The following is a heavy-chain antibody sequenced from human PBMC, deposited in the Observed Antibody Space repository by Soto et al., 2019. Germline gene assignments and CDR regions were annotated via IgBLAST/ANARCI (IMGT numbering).Heavy chain of an antibody. D-gene: IGHD5-12*01. Sequence: PGGSLRLSCAASGFTFSNAWMSWVRQAPGKGLEWVGRIKSKTDGGTTDYAAPVKGRFTISRDDSKNTLYLQMNSLKTEDTAVYYCTTETYSGYDNFDYWGQGTLLTVSS. J-gene: IGHJ4*02. CDR1: GFTFSNAW. CDR3: TTETYSGYDNFDY. CDR2: IKSKTDGGTT. V-gene: IGHV3-15*01.